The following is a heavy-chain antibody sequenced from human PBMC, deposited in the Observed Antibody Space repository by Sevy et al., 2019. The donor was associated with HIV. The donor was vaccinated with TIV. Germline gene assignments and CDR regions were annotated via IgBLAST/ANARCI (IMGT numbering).Heavy chain of an antibody. CDR3: AKNTAAVGTGGFDY. J-gene: IGHJ4*02. Sequence: GGSLRLSCAASGFTFSYSGMHWVRQAPGQGLEWVTFIQYDGNNKYYADSVKGRFTISRDNSKNTLYLQMNSLRSDDTAVYYCAKNTAAVGTGGFDYLGQGTLVTVSS. CDR2: IQYDGNNK. V-gene: IGHV3-30*02. D-gene: IGHD6-13*01. CDR1: GFTFSYSG.